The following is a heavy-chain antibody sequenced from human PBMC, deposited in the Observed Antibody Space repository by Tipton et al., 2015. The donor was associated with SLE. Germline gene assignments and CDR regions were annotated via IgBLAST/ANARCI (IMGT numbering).Heavy chain of an antibody. CDR1: GGSMSRSY. CDR3: ARSPSSGWEYYFDY. J-gene: IGHJ4*02. Sequence: TLSLTCTVSGGSMSRSYWNWIRQLPGKRLEWIGYIYHTGGTNYNPSLNSRVTLSVDTSKNQFSLRLSSVTAADTAVYYCARSPSSGWEYYFDYWGQGTLVTVSS. V-gene: IGHV4-59*08. D-gene: IGHD6-19*01. CDR2: IYHTGGT.